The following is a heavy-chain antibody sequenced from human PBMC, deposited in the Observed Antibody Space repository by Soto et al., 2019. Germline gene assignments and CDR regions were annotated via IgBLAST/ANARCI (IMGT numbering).Heavy chain of an antibody. V-gene: IGHV4-4*07. D-gene: IGHD1-1*01. CDR3: VRDGTKTLRDWFDP. Sequence: SETLSLTCTVSGASISGFYWSWIRKSAGKGLEWIGRIYATGTTDYNPSLKSRVMMSVDTSKKQFFLKLRSVTAADTAVYYCVRDGTKTLRDWFDPWGQGISVTVSS. CDR2: IYATGTT. J-gene: IGHJ5*02. CDR1: GASISGFY.